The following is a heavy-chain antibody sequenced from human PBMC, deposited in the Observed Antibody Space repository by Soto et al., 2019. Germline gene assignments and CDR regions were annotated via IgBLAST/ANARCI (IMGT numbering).Heavy chain of an antibody. Sequence: SQTLSLTCAISGDSVSSNSAAWNWIRQSPSRGLEWLGRTYYRSKWYNDYPISVKGRITINPDTSKNRFSLQLNSVTPEDTALYYCARDPGGEYPYGSYYYFFHGMDVWDQGTTVTVSS. J-gene: IGHJ6*02. CDR2: TYYRSKWYN. CDR3: ARDPGGEYPYGSYYYFFHGMDV. CDR1: GDSVSSNSAA. D-gene: IGHD3-10*01. V-gene: IGHV6-1*01.